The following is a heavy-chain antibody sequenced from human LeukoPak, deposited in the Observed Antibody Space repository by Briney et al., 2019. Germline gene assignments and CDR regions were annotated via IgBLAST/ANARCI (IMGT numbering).Heavy chain of an antibody. CDR2: IYHSGST. CDR1: GGSISSGGYY. D-gene: IGHD6-13*01. Sequence: SETLSLTCTVSGGSISSGGYYWSWIRQPPGKGLEWIGYIYHSGSTYYNPSLKSRVTISVDRSKNQFSLRLNSVTPEDTAVYYCARGSSSNSWYFDYWGQGTLVTVSS. V-gene: IGHV4-30-2*01. CDR3: ARGSSSNSWYFDY. J-gene: IGHJ4*02.